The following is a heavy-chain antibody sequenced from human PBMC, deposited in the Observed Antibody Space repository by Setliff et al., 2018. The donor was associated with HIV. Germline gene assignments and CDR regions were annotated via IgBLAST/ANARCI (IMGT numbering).Heavy chain of an antibody. CDR2: INPNSGGT. CDR3: ARGMDYYDTSGYYQYYFDY. V-gene: IGHV1-2*02. J-gene: IGHJ4*02. CDR1: GFTFTAYY. D-gene: IGHD3-22*01. Sequence: ASVKVSCKTSGFTFTAYYMHWVRQAPGQGLEWMGWINPNSGGTTSAQKFQGRVTMTRDTSISTAYMELSRLRSDDTAVYYCARGMDYYDTSGYYQYYFDYWGQGTLVTVSS.